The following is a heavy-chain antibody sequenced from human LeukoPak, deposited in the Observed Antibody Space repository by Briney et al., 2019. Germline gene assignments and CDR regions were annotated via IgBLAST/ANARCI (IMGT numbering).Heavy chain of an antibody. CDR3: ARPATPGGLYFFDY. CDR2: IIPIFGTA. CDR1: GVTFSSYA. J-gene: IGHJ4*02. V-gene: IGHV1-69*06. Sequence: GASVKVSCKASGVTFSSYAISWVRQAPGQGLEWMGGIIPIFGTANYAQKFQGRVTITADKSTSTAYMELSSLRSEDTAVYYCARPATPGGLYFFDYWGQGTLVTVSS. D-gene: IGHD2-2*01.